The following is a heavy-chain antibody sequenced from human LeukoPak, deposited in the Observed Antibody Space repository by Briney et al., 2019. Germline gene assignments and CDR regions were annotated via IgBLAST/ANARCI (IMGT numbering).Heavy chain of an antibody. V-gene: IGHV3-7*01. Sequence: GGSLRLSCAASGFTFSSYWMSWVRQAPGTGLEWVANIKQDGSEKYYVDSVKGRFTISRDNAKNSLYLQMNSLRAEDTAVYYCARDGAVVPAARSYYYYYGMDVWGQGTTVTVSS. CDR3: ARDGAVVPAARSYYYYYGMDV. J-gene: IGHJ6*02. CDR1: GFTFSSYW. D-gene: IGHD2-2*01. CDR2: IKQDGSEK.